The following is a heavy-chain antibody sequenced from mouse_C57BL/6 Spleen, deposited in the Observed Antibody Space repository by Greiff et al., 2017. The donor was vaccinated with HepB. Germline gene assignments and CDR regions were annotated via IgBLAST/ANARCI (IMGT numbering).Heavy chain of an antibody. D-gene: IGHD2-13*01. CDR2: INPYNGGT. Sequence: EVQLQQSGPVLVKPGASVKMSCKASGYTFTDYYMNWVKQSHGKSLEWIGVINPYNGGTSYNQKFKGKATLTVDKSSSTAYMELNSLTSEHSAVYYCARTEYSDYSYWYLDVWGTRTTVTVSS. CDR3: ARTEYSDYSYWYLDV. V-gene: IGHV1-19*01. CDR1: GYTFTDYY. J-gene: IGHJ1*03.